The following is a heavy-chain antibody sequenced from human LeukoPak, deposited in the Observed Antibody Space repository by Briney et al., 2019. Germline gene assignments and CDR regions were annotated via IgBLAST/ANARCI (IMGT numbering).Heavy chain of an antibody. Sequence: SETLSLTCTASGGSITSYYWSWIRQSPGKGLEWIGYIYYSGATNYNPSVKSRVTISVDTSKNRFSLKVRSVTAADTAVYYCARDRYGGNSGEFDYWGLGTLVTVSS. CDR3: ARDRYGGNSGEFDY. D-gene: IGHD4-23*01. V-gene: IGHV4-59*01. CDR1: GGSITSYY. CDR2: IYYSGAT. J-gene: IGHJ4*02.